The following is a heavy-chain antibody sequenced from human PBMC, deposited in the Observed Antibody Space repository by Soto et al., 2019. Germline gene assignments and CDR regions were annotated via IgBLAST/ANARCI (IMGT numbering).Heavy chain of an antibody. Sequence: QVQPVQSGAEVKEPGSSVKVSCKVSGGTFNTFAISWVRQAPGQGLQWMGGIIPIFGTANYAQKFQGRVTITADESTTTSYMELSGLRSEDTAVYYCARDPCISTTCSHDFWGQGTLVTVSS. CDR2: IIPIFGTA. V-gene: IGHV1-69*12. J-gene: IGHJ4*02. CDR1: GGTFNTFA. D-gene: IGHD2-2*01. CDR3: ARDPCISTTCSHDF.